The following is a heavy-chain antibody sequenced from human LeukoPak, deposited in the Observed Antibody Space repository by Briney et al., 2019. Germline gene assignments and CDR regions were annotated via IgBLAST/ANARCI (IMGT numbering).Heavy chain of an antibody. CDR2: IYYSGST. CDR3: ARRVTTYWYFDL. J-gene: IGHJ2*01. CDR1: GGSINSFY. Sequence: SETLSLICTVSGGSINSFYWTWIRQPAGKGLEWIGRIYYSGSTNYNPSLKSRVTISVDTSKNQFSLKLSSVTAADTAVYYCARRVTTYWYFDLWGRGTLVTVSS. V-gene: IGHV4-59*08. D-gene: IGHD4-17*01.